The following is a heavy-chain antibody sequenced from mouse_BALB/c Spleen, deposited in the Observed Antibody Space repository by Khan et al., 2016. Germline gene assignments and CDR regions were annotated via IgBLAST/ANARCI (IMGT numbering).Heavy chain of an antibody. Sequence: VQLQQSGAELVRSGASVKLSCTASVFNIKDYYMHWVKQRPEQGLEWIGWIDPENGDTEYAPTFQGKATMTADTSSNAAYLQFSSLTSEDSAVYYCNAIYYGNDVYFDYWGQGTTLTVSS. D-gene: IGHD2-2*01. J-gene: IGHJ2*01. CDR2: IDPENGDT. V-gene: IGHV14-4*02. CDR3: NAIYYGNDVYFDY. CDR1: VFNIKDYY.